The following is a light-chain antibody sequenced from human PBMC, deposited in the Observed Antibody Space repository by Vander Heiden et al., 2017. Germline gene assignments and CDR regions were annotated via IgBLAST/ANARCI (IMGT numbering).Light chain of an antibody. CDR3: GTWDSSLSSYV. V-gene: IGLV1-51*01. J-gene: IGLJ1*01. Sequence: QSVLTQPPSVSATPGRKVTISCSGSSSNIGNNYVSWYQHLPGTAPKLLIYDNNKRPSGIPDRISGSKSGTSATLAITGLQTGDEADYYCGTWDSSLSSYVFGIGTKVTVL. CDR1: SSNIGNNY. CDR2: DNN.